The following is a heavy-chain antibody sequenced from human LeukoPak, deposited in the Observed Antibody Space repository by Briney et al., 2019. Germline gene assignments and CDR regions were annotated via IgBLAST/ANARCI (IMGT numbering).Heavy chain of an antibody. Sequence: ASVKVSCKASGGTFSSYAISWVRQAPGQGLEWMGGIIPIFGTANYAQKFQGRVTITTDESTSTAYMELSSLRFEDTAVYYCARWDYYYGSGSYRTGWFGPWGQGTLVTVSS. V-gene: IGHV1-69*05. CDR3: ARWDYYYGSGSYRTGWFGP. CDR1: GGTFSSYA. D-gene: IGHD3-10*01. J-gene: IGHJ5*02. CDR2: IIPIFGTA.